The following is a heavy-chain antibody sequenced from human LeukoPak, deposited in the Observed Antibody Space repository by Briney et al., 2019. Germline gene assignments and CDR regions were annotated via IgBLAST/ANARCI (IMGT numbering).Heavy chain of an antibody. CDR3: ARTQPYYCSGGSCYSIRY. V-gene: IGHV3-23*01. Sequence: GGSLRLSCAASGFTFDNSAMGWVRQAPGKGLEWVSAVSGGGGSTFYADSVKGRFTISRDISKNTLYLQMNSLRAEDTAVYYCARTQPYYCSGGSCYSIRYWGQGTLVTVSS. CDR1: GFTFDNSA. J-gene: IGHJ4*02. D-gene: IGHD2-15*01. CDR2: VSGGGGST.